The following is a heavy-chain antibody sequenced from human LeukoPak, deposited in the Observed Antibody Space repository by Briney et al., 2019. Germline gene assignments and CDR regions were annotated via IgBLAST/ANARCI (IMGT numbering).Heavy chain of an antibody. CDR1: GGSIRSYY. CDR3: ARVTGYMIEDYFDY. D-gene: IGHD3-22*01. J-gene: IGHJ4*02. Sequence: SETLSLTCTVSGGSIRSYYWSWIRQPPGRGLEWVGDIYYSGSTNYNPSLKSRVTISVKTSKNQFSLRLSSVPAADTAVYYCARVTGYMIEDYFDYWGQGTLVTVSS. V-gene: IGHV4-59*01. CDR2: IYYSGST.